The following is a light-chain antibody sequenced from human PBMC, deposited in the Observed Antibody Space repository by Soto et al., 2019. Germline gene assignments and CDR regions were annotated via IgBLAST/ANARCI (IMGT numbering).Light chain of an antibody. Sequence: DIQMTQSPSSLSASVGDRVTITCRASQDISNYLAWYQQKPGKVPKLLIYAASTLQSGVPSRFSGSASGTDFTLTISSLQPEDVATYYCQRYNSAPETFGQGTKVEIK. CDR3: QRYNSAPET. J-gene: IGKJ1*01. CDR2: AAS. V-gene: IGKV1-27*01. CDR1: QDISNY.